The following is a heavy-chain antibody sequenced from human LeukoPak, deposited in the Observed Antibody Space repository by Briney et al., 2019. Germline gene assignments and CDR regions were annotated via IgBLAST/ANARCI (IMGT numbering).Heavy chain of an antibody. Sequence: GGSLRLSCAASGFTFSSFEMNWVRQAPGKGLEWVAVLWYDGSNKDYADSVKGRFTISRDNSKNTLYLQMNSLRAEDTAVYYCASARGSGGLDAFDIWGQGTMVTVSS. J-gene: IGHJ3*02. CDR2: LWYDGSNK. CDR3: ASARGSGGLDAFDI. CDR1: GFTFSSFE. D-gene: IGHD2-15*01. V-gene: IGHV3-33*08.